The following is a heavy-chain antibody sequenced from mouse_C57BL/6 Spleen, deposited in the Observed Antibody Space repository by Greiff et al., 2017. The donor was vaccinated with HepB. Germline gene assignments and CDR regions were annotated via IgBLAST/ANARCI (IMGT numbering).Heavy chain of an antibody. CDR2: INYDGSST. J-gene: IGHJ1*03. D-gene: IGHD2-12*01. V-gene: IGHV5-16*01. CDR1: GFTFSDYY. CDR3: ARAAYYSLHWYFDV. Sequence: EVKVEESEGGLVQPGSSMKLSCTASGFTFSDYYMAWVRQVPEKGLEWVANINYDGSSTYYLDSLKSRFIISRDNAKNILYLQMSSLKSEDTATYYCARAAYYSLHWYFDVWGTGTTVTVSS.